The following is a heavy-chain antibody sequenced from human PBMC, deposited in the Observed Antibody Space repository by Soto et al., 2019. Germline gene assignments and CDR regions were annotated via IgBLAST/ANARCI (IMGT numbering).Heavy chain of an antibody. CDR3: AKEVSPPGGVDLGN. CDR1: GFTFTIFA. CDR2: ISGSGGST. Sequence: GGSLRLSCAASGFTFTIFAMSWVRQSPGKGLEWVSTISGSGGSTYYADAVKGRFTISRDNSMGTLYLQMKSLRVEDTAKYYFAKEVSPPGGVDLGNWGQGSLVRVSS. V-gene: IGHV3-23*01. D-gene: IGHD5-12*01. J-gene: IGHJ4*03.